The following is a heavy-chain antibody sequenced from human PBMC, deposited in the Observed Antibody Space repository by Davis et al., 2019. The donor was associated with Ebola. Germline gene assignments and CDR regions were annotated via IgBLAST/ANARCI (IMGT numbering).Heavy chain of an antibody. Sequence: PSETLSLTCAVYGGFFSGYYWSWIRQPPGKGLEWVANIKQDGSEKYYVDSVKGRFIISRDNAKNSLFLEMNSLRAEDTAFYYCASGDGRGRSYDMDVWGQGTTVTVSS. V-gene: IGHV3-7*03. D-gene: IGHD3/OR15-3a*01. J-gene: IGHJ6*03. CDR2: IKQDGSEK. CDR1: GGFFSGYY. CDR3: ASGDGRGRSYDMDV.